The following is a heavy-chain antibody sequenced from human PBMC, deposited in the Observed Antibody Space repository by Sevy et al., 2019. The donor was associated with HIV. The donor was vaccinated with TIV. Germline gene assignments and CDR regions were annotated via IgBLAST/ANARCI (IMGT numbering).Heavy chain of an antibody. CDR3: AKDYMLNLWGGYFDA. CDR1: GLTFNSHA. CDR2: ISGSGETT. D-gene: IGHD2-8*01. V-gene: IGHV3-23*01. Sequence: GGSLRLSCAASGLTFNSHAMSWVRQPPGRGLEWVSAISGSGETTVYANSVRGRFTISRDNSKNTLFLVMNSLRTEDTAVYYCAKDYMLNLWGGYFDAWGQGTLVTVSS. J-gene: IGHJ4*02.